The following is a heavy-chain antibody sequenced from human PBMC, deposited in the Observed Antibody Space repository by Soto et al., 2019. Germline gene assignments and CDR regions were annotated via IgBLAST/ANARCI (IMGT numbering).Heavy chain of an antibody. D-gene: IGHD5-12*01. CDR2: INPSGGST. Sequence: ASVKVSCKASGYTFTSYYMHWVRQAPGQGLEWMGIINPSGGSTSYAQKFQGRVTMTRDTSTSTVYMELSSLRSEDTAVYYCARDARGGKSGYDGVGMDVWGQGTTVTVSS. CDR3: ARDARGGKSGYDGVGMDV. CDR1: GYTFTSYY. V-gene: IGHV1-46*01. J-gene: IGHJ6*02.